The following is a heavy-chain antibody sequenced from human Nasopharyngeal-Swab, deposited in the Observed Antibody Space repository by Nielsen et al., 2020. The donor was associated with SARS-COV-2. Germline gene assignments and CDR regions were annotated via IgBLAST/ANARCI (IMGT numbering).Heavy chain of an antibody. J-gene: IGHJ1*01. D-gene: IGHD2-2*01. V-gene: IGHV4-34*01. CDR3: ARGEGYCSSTSCDLEYFQH. CDR1: GGSFSGYY. CDR2: INHSGST. Sequence: GSLRLSCAVYGGSFSGYYWSWIRQPPGKGLEWIGEINHSGSTNYNPSLKSRVTISVDTSKNQFSLKLSSVTAADTAVYYCARGEGYCSSTSCDLEYFQHWGQGTLVTVSS.